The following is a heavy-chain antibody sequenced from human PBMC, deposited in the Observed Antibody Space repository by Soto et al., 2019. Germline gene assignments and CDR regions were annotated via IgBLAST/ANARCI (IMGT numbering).Heavy chain of an antibody. CDR3: AIRDSGRFY. V-gene: IGHV4-4*02. D-gene: IGHD6-13*01. Sequence: QVQLQESGPGLVKPSGTLSLTCAVSGVSISSHDWWPWVRQPPGKGLEWIGERHQSGNTNYNSSLESRVSSSVDKYKKQLSLKMTSVNAADADVYYIAIRDSGRFYWGQGPLVPVSS. CDR1: GVSISSHDW. CDR2: RHQSGNT. J-gene: IGHJ4*02.